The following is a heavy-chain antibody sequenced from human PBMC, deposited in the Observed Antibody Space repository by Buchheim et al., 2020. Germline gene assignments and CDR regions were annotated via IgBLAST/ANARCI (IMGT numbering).Heavy chain of an antibody. CDR2: MDPGGGST. Sequence: QVHLVQSGAEVKKPGGSVRVSCKASGNTFSSHHVHWVRQAPGQGLEWLGIMDPGGGSTINAQNFQGRVTMTRDTSTSTVYMELSSLTSDDTAVYFCARGADSATFYPPDYWGQGTL. J-gene: IGHJ4*02. CDR1: GNTFSSHH. D-gene: IGHD1-26*01. V-gene: IGHV1-46*03. CDR3: ARGADSATFYPPDY.